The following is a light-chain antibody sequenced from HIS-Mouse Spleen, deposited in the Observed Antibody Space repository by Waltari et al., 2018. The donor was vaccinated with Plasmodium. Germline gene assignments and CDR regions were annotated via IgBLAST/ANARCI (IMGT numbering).Light chain of an antibody. V-gene: IGLV3-10*01. CDR2: EDS. CDR1: ALPKKY. Sequence: SYALTQPPSVSVSPGQTARITCSGDALPKKYAYWYQQKSGQAPVLVIYEDSKRTSGIPERVSGSSSGTMATLTISGAQVEDEADYYCYSTDSSGNHRVFGGGTKLTVL. CDR3: YSTDSSGNHRV. J-gene: IGLJ3*02.